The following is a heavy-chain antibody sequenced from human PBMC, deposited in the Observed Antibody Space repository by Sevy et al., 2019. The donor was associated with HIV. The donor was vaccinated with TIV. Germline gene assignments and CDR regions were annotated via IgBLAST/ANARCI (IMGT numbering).Heavy chain of an antibody. CDR3: AKDRLATYYYDGSGYSHYFDY. Sequence: GGSLRLSCAASGFTFNNYAMTWVRLAPGKGLEWVSSVSGSGSSTFYADSVKGRFTISRDNSKNTMYLQMNSLRAEDTAVYYCAKDRLATYYYDGSGYSHYFDYWGQGTLVTVSS. CDR1: GFTFNNYA. V-gene: IGHV3-23*01. D-gene: IGHD3-22*01. J-gene: IGHJ4*02. CDR2: VSGSGSST.